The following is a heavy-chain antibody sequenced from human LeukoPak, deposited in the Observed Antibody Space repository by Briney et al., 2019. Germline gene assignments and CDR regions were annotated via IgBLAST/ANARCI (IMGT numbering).Heavy chain of an antibody. D-gene: IGHD4-17*01. CDR1: GGSVSSGSYY. CDR3: ARTNYGDYNWFDP. J-gene: IGHJ5*02. Sequence: SETLSVTRTVSGGSVSSGSYYWSWIRQPPGQGLEWIGYIYYSGSTKYTPSLKSRVTMSVDTSKNQFSLKVTSVTAADTAVYYCARTNYGDYNWFDPWGQDTVDPVSS. V-gene: IGHV4-61*01. CDR2: IYYSGST.